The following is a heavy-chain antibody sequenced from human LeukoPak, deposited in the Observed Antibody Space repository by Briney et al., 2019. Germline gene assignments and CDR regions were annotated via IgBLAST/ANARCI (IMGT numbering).Heavy chain of an antibody. D-gene: IGHD2-2*02. V-gene: IGHV1-18*01. J-gene: IGHJ3*02. Sequence: ASVKVSCKASGYTFTSYGISWVRQAPGQGLEWMGWISAYNGNTNYAQKLQGRVTMTTDTSTSTAYMELRSLRSDDTAVYYCARDKMSGGYCSSTSCYNAFDIWGQGQWSPSLQ. CDR1: GYTFTSYG. CDR2: ISAYNGNT. CDR3: ARDKMSGGYCSSTSCYNAFDI.